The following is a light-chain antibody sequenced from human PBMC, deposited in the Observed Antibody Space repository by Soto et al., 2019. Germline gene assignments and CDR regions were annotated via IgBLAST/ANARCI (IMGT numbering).Light chain of an antibody. CDR3: QSYNSYLWT. CDR2: DAS. J-gene: IGKJ1*01. CDR1: QSISSW. V-gene: IGKV1-5*01. Sequence: DSQMNQAPSTVSASEGDRVTITCRAGQSISSWLAWYQQKPGKAPKLLIYDASSLESGVPSRFSGCGSGTEFTLTISSLQPDDFATYYCQSYNSYLWTFGQGTKVDIK.